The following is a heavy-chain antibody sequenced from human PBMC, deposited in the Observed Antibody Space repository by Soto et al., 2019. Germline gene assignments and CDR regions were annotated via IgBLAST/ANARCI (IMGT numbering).Heavy chain of an antibody. CDR2: IYYIGST. CDR3: ARVGPRNYYDSSGYYYYFDY. V-gene: IGHV4-31*03. D-gene: IGHD3-22*01. J-gene: IGHJ4*02. Sequence: SETLSLTCTFSGGSISSGGYYWGWIRQPPGKGLEWIGYIYYIGSTYYNPSLKSRVTISVDTSKNQFSLKLSSVTAADTAVYYCARVGPRNYYDSSGYYYYFDYWGQGTLVTVSS. CDR1: GGSISSGGYY.